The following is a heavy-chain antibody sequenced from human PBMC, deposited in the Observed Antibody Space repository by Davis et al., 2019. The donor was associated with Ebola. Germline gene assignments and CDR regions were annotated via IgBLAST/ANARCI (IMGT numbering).Heavy chain of an antibody. CDR2: INAGNGNT. CDR1: GFTFTNYA. J-gene: IGHJ6*02. V-gene: IGHV1-3*01. CDR3: ARIILGRDFYGMDV. Sequence: ASVKVSSKASGFTFTNYAIHWVRQAPGQSLEWMGWINAGNGNTKYSQKFQGRITITTDTSASTAYMELSSLRSEDTAVFYCARIILGRDFYGMDVWGQGTTVTVSS.